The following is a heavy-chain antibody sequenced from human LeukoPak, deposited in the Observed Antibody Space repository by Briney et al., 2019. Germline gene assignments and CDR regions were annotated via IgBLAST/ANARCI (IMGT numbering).Heavy chain of an antibody. Sequence: GGSLRLSCATSGFTFSTYWMNWVRQAPGKGLEWVAIVNPDGSDKYYVDSVKGRFTISRDNSKNTLYLQMNSLRAEDTAVYYCAKTYDSSGYDAFDIWGQGTMVTVSS. J-gene: IGHJ3*02. CDR1: GFTFSTYW. D-gene: IGHD3-22*01. CDR3: AKTYDSSGYDAFDI. CDR2: VNPDGSDK. V-gene: IGHV3-7*03.